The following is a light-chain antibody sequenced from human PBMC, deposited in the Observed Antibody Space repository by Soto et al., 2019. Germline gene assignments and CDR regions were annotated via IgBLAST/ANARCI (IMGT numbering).Light chain of an antibody. Sequence: EIAMTQSPATLSVSPGERATLSCRASQSVSRNLGWYQQKPGQAPRLLIYDASNRATGIPARFSGSGSGTDFTLTISSLEPEDFAVYYCQQYGSSGTFGQGTKVDI. V-gene: IGKV3D-15*01. J-gene: IGKJ1*01. CDR2: DAS. CDR1: QSVSRN. CDR3: QQYGSSGT.